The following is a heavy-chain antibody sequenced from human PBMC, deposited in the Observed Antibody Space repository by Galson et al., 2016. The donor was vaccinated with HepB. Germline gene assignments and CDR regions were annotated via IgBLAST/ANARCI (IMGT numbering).Heavy chain of an antibody. J-gene: IGHJ4*02. CDR1: GFTFSSYA. Sequence: SLRLSCAASGFTFSSYAMHWFRQAPGKGLEWVAAVSYDGHNKYFADSVKGRFTISRDDSKNTLSLQMSSLRPEDTALYYCARPASATTRLFFYFDYWGQGTLVTVSS. CDR2: VSYDGHNK. V-gene: IGHV3-30*03. CDR3: ARPASATTRLFFYFDY. D-gene: IGHD6-13*01.